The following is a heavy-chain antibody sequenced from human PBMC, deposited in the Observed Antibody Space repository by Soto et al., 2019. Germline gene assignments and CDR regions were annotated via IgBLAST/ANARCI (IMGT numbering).Heavy chain of an antibody. V-gene: IGHV3-11*06. D-gene: IGHD2-8*01. CDR1: DFSLSGSY. CDR3: ASRGHCSNGQGHPFAS. CDR2: ISMSGSYK. J-gene: IGHJ4*02. Sequence: VQLVESGGALVKPGGSLRLSCVGSDFSLSGSYMSWVRQAPGKGLEWLSFISMSGSYKTYAASVEGRFTISRDNVKNILYLQMDSLRAEDTAVYYCASRGHCSNGQGHPFASWGQGTQVTVSS.